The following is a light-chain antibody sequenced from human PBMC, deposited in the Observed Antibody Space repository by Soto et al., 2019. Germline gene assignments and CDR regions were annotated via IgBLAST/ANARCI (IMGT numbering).Light chain of an antibody. CDR3: QQYYSYPIT. V-gene: IGKV1-8*01. Sequence: AILMTQSPSSLSSSTGDRDTITCRASQGLSSYSVGYQQKPGQAPKILLYAASTLQSGVPSRFSGSGSGTDFTLTISCLQSEEFATYYCQQYYSYPITFGQGTRVEIK. CDR2: AAS. CDR1: QGLSSY. J-gene: IGKJ5*01.